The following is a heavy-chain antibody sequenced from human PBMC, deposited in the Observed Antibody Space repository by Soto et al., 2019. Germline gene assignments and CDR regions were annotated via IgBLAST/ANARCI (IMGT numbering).Heavy chain of an antibody. Sequence: SVKVSCKASGGTFSSYAISWVRQAPGQGLEWMGGIIPIFGTANYAQKFQGRVTITADESTSTAYMELSSLRSEDTAVYYCARANCISTSCYLFGMDVWGQGTTVTVSS. D-gene: IGHD2-2*01. CDR1: GGTFSSYA. J-gene: IGHJ6*02. CDR3: ARANCISTSCYLFGMDV. CDR2: IIPIFGTA. V-gene: IGHV1-69*13.